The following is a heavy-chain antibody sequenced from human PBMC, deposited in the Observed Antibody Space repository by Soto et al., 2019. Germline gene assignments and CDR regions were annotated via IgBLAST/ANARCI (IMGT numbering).Heavy chain of an antibody. CDR2: IYYSGST. CDR1: GGSISSGGYY. CDR3: ARGLLEWSTSLPFDY. Sequence: QVQLQESGPGLVKPSQTLSLTCTVSGGSISSGGYYWSWNRQHPGKGLEWIGYIYYSGSTYYNPSLKSRVTISVDTSKNQFSLKLSSVTAADTAVYYCARGLLEWSTSLPFDYWGQGTLVTVSS. V-gene: IGHV4-31*03. J-gene: IGHJ4*02. D-gene: IGHD3-3*01.